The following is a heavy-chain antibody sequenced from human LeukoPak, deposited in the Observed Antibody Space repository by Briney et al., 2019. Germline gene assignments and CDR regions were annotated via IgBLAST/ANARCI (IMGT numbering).Heavy chain of an antibody. CDR2: IYYSGST. J-gene: IGHJ4*02. CDR3: ARGSSSGWYRKYYFDY. CDR1: GGSISSYY. D-gene: IGHD6-19*01. V-gene: IGHV4-59*01. Sequence: SETLSLTCTVPGGSISSYYWSWIRQPPGKGLEWIGYIYYSGSTNYNPSLKSRVTISVDTSKNQFSLKLSSVTAADTAVYYCARGSSSGWYRKYYFDYWGQGTLVTVSS.